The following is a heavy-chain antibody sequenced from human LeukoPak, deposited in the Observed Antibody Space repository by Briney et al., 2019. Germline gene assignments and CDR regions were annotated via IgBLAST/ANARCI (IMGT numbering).Heavy chain of an antibody. J-gene: IGHJ5*02. CDR2: IYYSGTT. CDR1: GLAVSSSY. Sequence: GSLRLSCAASGLAVSSSYMSWVRQAPGKGLEWIGYIYYSGTTKYNPSPKSRVTISVDTSKNQFSLKVNSVAAADTAVYYCARGQPQRYSSGWYVNWFDPWGQGTLVTVSS. V-gene: IGHV4-59*02. D-gene: IGHD6-19*01. CDR3: ARGQPQRYSSGWYVNWFDP.